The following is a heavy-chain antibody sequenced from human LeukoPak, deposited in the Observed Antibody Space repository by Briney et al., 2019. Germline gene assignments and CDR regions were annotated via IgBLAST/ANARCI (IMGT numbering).Heavy chain of an antibody. D-gene: IGHD3-3*01. V-gene: IGHV3-11*04. CDR1: GFTFSDYY. J-gene: IGHJ4*02. Sequence: GGSLRLSCAASGFTFSDYYMGWIRQAPGKGLEWVSYITSNGKSVYYTASVKGRFTISRDNAKNSLYLQVNSLTAEDTAVYYCARAGVDTSGYYYQGFDYWGQGTLVTVSS. CDR2: ITSNGKSV. CDR3: ARAGVDTSGYYYQGFDY.